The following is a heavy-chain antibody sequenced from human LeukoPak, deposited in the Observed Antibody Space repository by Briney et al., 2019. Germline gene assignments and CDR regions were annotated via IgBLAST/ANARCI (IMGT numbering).Heavy chain of an antibody. CDR1: GFTFSSYA. V-gene: IGHV3-30*04. J-gene: IGHJ4*02. D-gene: IGHD4-23*01. CDR2: ISYDGSNK. CDR3: ARGSTVVAENDFDY. Sequence: GGSLRLSCAASGFTFSSYAMHWVRQAPGKGLEWVAVISYDGSNKYYADSVKGRFTISRDNSKNTLYLQMNSLRAEDTAVYYCARGSTVVAENDFDYWGQGTLVTVSS.